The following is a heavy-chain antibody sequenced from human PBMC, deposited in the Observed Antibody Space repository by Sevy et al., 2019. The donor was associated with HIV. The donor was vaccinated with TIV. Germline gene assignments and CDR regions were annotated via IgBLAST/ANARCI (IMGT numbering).Heavy chain of an antibody. D-gene: IGHD6-19*01. Sequence: SETLSLTCTVSGGSISSSSYYWGWIRQQPGKGLEWIRSIYYSGSTYYNPSLKSRVTISVDTSKNQFSLKLSSVTAADTAVYYCARGQWLVHDYWGQGTLVTVSS. CDR3: ARGQWLVHDY. V-gene: IGHV4-39*01. CDR1: GGSISSSSYY. J-gene: IGHJ4*02. CDR2: IYYSGST.